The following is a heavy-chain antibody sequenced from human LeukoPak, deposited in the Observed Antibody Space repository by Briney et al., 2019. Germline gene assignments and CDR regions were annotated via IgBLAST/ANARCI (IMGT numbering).Heavy chain of an antibody. CDR1: GFTFSSYS. V-gene: IGHV3-48*04. CDR3: ARDRYGDYAFDY. CDR2: ISGSGGTI. J-gene: IGHJ4*02. D-gene: IGHD4-17*01. Sequence: GGSLRLSCAASGFTFSSYSMNWVRQAPGKGLEWVSYISGSGGTIYYADSVKGRFTISRDNAKNSVHLQMSSLRAEDTAVYYCARDRYGDYAFDYWGQGSLVTVSS.